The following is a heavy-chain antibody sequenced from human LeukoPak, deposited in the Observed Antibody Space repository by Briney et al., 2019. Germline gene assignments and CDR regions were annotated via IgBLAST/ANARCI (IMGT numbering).Heavy chain of an antibody. V-gene: IGHV4-34*01. J-gene: IGHJ4*02. CDR1: GGSFSGYY. D-gene: IGHD6-6*01. Sequence: SETLSLTCDVYGGSFSGYYWSWIRQPPGKGLEWIGEINHSGSTNYNPSLKSRVTISVDTSKNQFSLKLSSVTAADTAVYYCARDSGGYIAARLYYFDYWGQGTLVTVSS. CDR2: INHSGST. CDR3: ARDSGGYIAARLYYFDY.